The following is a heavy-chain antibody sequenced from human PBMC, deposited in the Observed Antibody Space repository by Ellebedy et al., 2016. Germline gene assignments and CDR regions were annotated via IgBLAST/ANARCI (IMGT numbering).Heavy chain of an antibody. D-gene: IGHD1-26*01. CDR3: ATHGVRYIGSYYYPPVFDY. Sequence: GESLKISCAASGFTFSNYWMGWVRQAPGQGLEWVANIKNDENEKYFVDSVKGRFTISRDNAKNSLYLQLNSLRAEDTAVYYCATHGVRYIGSYYYPPVFDYWGQGTLVTVSS. CDR1: GFTFSNYW. V-gene: IGHV3-7*01. J-gene: IGHJ4*02. CDR2: IKNDENEK.